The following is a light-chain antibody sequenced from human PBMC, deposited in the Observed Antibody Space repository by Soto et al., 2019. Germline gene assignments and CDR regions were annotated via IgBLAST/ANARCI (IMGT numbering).Light chain of an antibody. CDR3: QQYNNWPPWT. V-gene: IGKV3-15*01. J-gene: IGKJ1*01. CDR1: QSVSNN. Sequence: ILMTQSPATLSVSPGERATLSCRASQSVSNNLAWYQQKPGQAPKLLIYDASTRSPGIPPRFSGSGSGTEFIPTTTGLQPEDFAVSYCQQYNNWPPWTFGRGTKVEIK. CDR2: DAS.